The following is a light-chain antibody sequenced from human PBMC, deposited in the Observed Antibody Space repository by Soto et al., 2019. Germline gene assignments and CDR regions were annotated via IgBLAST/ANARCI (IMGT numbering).Light chain of an antibody. CDR3: SSYAGRNNWV. Sequence: QSALTQPPSASGSPGQSVTISCTGTSSDVGGYKYVSWYQQHPGKAPKLMIYGVTKRPSGVPDRFSGSKSGNTASLTVSGLQAEDEADYYCSSYAGRNNWVFGGGTKLTVL. CDR1: SSDVGGYKY. J-gene: IGLJ3*02. V-gene: IGLV2-8*01. CDR2: GVT.